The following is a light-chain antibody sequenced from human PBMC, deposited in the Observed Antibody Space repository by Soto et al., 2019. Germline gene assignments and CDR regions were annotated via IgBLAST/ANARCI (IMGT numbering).Light chain of an antibody. V-gene: IGKV1-9*01. CDR1: QGISTY. J-gene: IGKJ1*01. Sequence: IQLTQSPSFLSASIGDRVTITCRASQGISTYLAWYQQKPGKAPKSLIYGATTLQSGVPSRFSGAGSGTEFTLTISSLQLEDFATYYCQELNSYPRTFGPGTKVDIK. CDR2: GAT. CDR3: QELNSYPRT.